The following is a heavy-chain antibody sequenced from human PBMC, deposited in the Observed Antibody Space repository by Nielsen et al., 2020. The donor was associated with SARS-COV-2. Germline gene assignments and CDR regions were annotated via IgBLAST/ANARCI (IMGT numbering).Heavy chain of an antibody. CDR3: ARVPPVVRYFERGWYFDL. J-gene: IGHJ2*01. D-gene: IGHD3-9*01. V-gene: IGHV3-64*04. Sequence: GESLKISCSASGFTFSSYAMHWVRQAPGKGLEYVSAISSNGGSTYYPGSVKGRFTISRENAKNSLYLQMNSLRAGDTAVYYCARVPPVVRYFERGWYFDLWGRGTLVTVSS. CDR2: ISSNGGST. CDR1: GFTFSSYA.